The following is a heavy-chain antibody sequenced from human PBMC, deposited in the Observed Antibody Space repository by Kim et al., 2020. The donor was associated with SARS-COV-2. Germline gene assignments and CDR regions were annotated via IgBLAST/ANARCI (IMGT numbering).Heavy chain of an antibody. CDR2: IYPGDSDT. V-gene: IGHV5-51*01. Sequence: GESLKISCKGSGYSFTSYWIGWVRQMPGKGLEWMGIIYPGDSDTRYSPSFQGQVTISADKSISTAYLQWSSLKASDTAMYYCARHLHRYNWNDPDDAFDIWGQGTMVTVSS. CDR3: ARHLHRYNWNDPDDAFDI. J-gene: IGHJ3*02. D-gene: IGHD1-1*01. CDR1: GYSFTSYW.